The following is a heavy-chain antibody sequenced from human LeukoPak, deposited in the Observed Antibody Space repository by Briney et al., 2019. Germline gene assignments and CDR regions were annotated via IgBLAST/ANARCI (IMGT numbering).Heavy chain of an antibody. V-gene: IGHV4-39*07. CDR3: AGSEVVAALNWFDP. J-gene: IGHJ5*02. CDR1: GGSISSSSYY. D-gene: IGHD2-15*01. Sequence: SETLSLTCTVSGGSISSSSYYWGWIRQPPGKGLEWIGSIYYSGSTYYNPSLKSRVTISVDTSKNQFSLKLSSVTAADTAVYYCAGSEVVAALNWFDPWGQGTLVTVSS. CDR2: IYYSGST.